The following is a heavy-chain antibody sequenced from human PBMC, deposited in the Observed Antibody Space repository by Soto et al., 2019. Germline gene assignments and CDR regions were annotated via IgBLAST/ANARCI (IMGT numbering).Heavy chain of an antibody. CDR3: ATHTYSSGWYS. CDR1: GFTFSSYW. Sequence: EVQLVESGGGLDQPGGSLRLSCAASGFTFSSYWMTWVRQAPGKGLEWVANIKQDGSEKYYVDSVKGRFTLSRDNAKDSLFMQMNSLRAEDTAVYYCATHTYSSGWYSWGQGTLVTVSS. D-gene: IGHD6-13*01. CDR2: IKQDGSEK. J-gene: IGHJ4*02. V-gene: IGHV3-7*02.